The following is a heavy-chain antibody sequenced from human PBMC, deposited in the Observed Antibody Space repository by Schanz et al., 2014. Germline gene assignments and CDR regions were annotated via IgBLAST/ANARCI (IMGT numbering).Heavy chain of an antibody. Sequence: QLQLQESGPGLVKPSETLSLTCTVSGGSVSNNRYSWNWVRLPPGKGLEWIATLHYSGSTYYNPSLKTRVPISIDRSKAQSSLSLTSVTAADTAVYYCAREDRYYHGLDVWGQGTTVTVS. CDR1: GGSVSNNRYS. CDR3: AREDRYYHGLDV. CDR2: LHYSGST. V-gene: IGHV4-39*07. J-gene: IGHJ6*02.